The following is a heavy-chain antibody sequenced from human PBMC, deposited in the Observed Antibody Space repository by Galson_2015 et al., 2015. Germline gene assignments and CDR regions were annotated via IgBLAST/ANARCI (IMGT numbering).Heavy chain of an antibody. V-gene: IGHV1-3*01. D-gene: IGHD4-17*01. CDR3: ARAHSDGDYGMDV. J-gene: IGHJ6*02. CDR2: INAGNGNT. Sequence: SVKVSCKASGYTLTSYAMHWVRQAPGQRLKWMGWINAGNGNTKYSQKFQGRVTITRDTSASTAYMELSSLRSEDTAVYYCARAHSDGDYGMDVWGQGTTVTVSS. CDR1: GYTLTSYA.